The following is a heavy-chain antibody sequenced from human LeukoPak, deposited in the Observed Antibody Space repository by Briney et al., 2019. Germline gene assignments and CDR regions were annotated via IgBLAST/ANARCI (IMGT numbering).Heavy chain of an antibody. CDR3: VKDEDWGFGS. D-gene: IGHD7-27*01. J-gene: IGHJ4*02. V-gene: IGHV3-30*02. CDR2: IRSDGSDK. CDR1: GFTFSDYG. Sequence: GGSLRLSCAASGFTFSDYGMNWVRRTPGKGLEWVAFIRSDGSDKYYADSVKGRFTISRDTSTNTLYLQMSGLRTEDTAPYYCVKDEDWGFGSWGQGTPVTVSS.